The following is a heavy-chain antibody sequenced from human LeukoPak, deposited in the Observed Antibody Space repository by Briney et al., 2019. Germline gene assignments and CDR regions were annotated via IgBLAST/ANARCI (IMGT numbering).Heavy chain of an antibody. CDR3: ARYNSLFRGVTTSDY. CDR2: FGRVTSNSGDV. D-gene: IGHD3-10*01. V-gene: IGHV1-18*01. Sequence: ASVKVSCKTSGYSFSNYGISWVRQAPGQGLEWMGRFGRVTSNSGDVTYAPKFQDRVTMTTDTSTTTAYMELRSLRFDDTAVYFCARYNSLFRGVTTSDYWGQGTLVTVSS. CDR1: GYSFSNYG. J-gene: IGHJ4*02.